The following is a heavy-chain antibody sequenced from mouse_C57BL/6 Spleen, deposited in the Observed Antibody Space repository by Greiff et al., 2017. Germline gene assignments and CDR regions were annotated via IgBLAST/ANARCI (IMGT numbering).Heavy chain of an antibody. V-gene: IGHV1-81*01. J-gene: IGHJ3*01. Sequence: VQLQQSGAELARPGASVKLSCKASGYTFTSYGISWVKQRTGQGLELIGEIYPRSGNTYYNEKFKGKATLTADKSSSTAYMELRSLTSEDSAVYFCARSGIYYDYDVFAYWGQGTLVTVSA. CDR3: ARSGIYYDYDVFAY. D-gene: IGHD2-4*01. CDR1: GYTFTSYG. CDR2: IYPRSGNT.